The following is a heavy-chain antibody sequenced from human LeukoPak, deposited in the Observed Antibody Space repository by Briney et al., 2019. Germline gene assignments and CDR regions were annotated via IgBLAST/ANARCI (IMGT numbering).Heavy chain of an antibody. J-gene: IGHJ4*02. D-gene: IGHD4-17*01. CDR1: GFTFGKYW. CDR2: IYHSGST. V-gene: IGHV4-4*02. Sequence: NPGGSLRLSCVASGFTFGKYWMSWVRQPPGKGLEWIGEIYHSGSTNYNPSLKSRVTISVDKSKNQFSLKLSSVTAADTAVYYCARTVDYGDYGVDYWGQGTLVTVSS. CDR3: ARTVDYGDYGVDY.